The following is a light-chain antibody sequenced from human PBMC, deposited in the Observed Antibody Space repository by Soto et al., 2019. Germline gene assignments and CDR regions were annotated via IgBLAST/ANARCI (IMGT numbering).Light chain of an antibody. CDR2: DVS. CDR3: SSYTSSSTLVV. CDR1: SSDVGGYNY. Sequence: QSALTQPASVSGSPGQSITISCTGTSSDVGGYNYVSWYQQHPGKAPKLMIYDVSNRPSGVSNRLSGSKSGNTASLTISGLQAVDEADYYCSSYTSSSTLVVFGGGTKLTVL. J-gene: IGLJ2*01. V-gene: IGLV2-14*01.